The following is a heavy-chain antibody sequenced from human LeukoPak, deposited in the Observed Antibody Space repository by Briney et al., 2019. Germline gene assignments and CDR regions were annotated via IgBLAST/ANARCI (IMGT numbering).Heavy chain of an antibody. Sequence: SETLSLTCTVSGDPISSHSDYKWTWIRQPPGKGLGWIGYVYHNGNINYNPFLGSRLTISVDTSKNQFSLRLTSVTAADTAVYFCAREYSAFDHWGHGTLVTVSS. D-gene: IGHD4-11*01. J-gene: IGHJ4*01. V-gene: IGHV4-61*08. CDR1: GDPISSHSDY. CDR3: AREYSAFDH. CDR2: VYHNGNI.